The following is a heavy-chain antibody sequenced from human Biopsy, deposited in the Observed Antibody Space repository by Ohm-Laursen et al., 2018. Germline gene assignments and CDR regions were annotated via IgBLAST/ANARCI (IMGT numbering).Heavy chain of an antibody. D-gene: IGHD1-26*01. CDR2: INHAGTT. CDR1: GKTFSDYH. CDR3: GNEVHGRDY. V-gene: IGHV4-34*08. J-gene: IGHJ4*02. Sequence: SQTLSLTCAVFGKTFSDYHWSWIRQPPGKGLEWFVQINHAGTTNYNPSLKSRVSISADASKYEFSLRWTSVTAADTAVYLCGNEVHGRDYWGLGAQVTVSS.